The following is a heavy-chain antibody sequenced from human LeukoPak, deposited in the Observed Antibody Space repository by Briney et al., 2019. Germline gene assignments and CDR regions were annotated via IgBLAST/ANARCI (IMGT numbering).Heavy chain of an antibody. V-gene: IGHV4-59*01. CDR1: GGSFSSYY. D-gene: IGHD5-18*01. Sequence: PSETLSLTCTVSGGSFSSYYWSWIRQPPGKGLEWIGYIYYSGSTNYNPSLKSRVTISVDPSKNQFSLKLSSVTAADTAVYYCARGPVDTAMVSWDYWGQGTLVTVSS. CDR2: IYYSGST. CDR3: ARGPVDTAMVSWDY. J-gene: IGHJ4*02.